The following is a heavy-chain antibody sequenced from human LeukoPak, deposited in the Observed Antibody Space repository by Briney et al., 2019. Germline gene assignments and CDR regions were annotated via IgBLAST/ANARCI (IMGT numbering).Heavy chain of an antibody. D-gene: IGHD4-17*01. CDR3: TTQIAWGN. Sequence: GGSLRLSCAVSGFTFSSYGMHWVRQAPGKGLEWVAVIWFDGSNKLYRDSVRGRFTISRDNSKNTLYLEMNGLRAEDTAVYYCTTQIAWGNWGQGTLVTVSS. CDR2: IWFDGSNK. J-gene: IGHJ4*02. CDR1: GFTFSSYG. V-gene: IGHV3-30*02.